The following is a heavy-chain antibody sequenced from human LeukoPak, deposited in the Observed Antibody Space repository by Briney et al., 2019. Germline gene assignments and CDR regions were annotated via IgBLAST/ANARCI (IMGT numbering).Heavy chain of an antibody. CDR1: GFTVSSNY. J-gene: IGHJ4*02. D-gene: IGHD3-9*01. V-gene: IGHV3-66*01. CDR2: IYSGGST. CDR3: ARVGDYDILTGYPYYFDY. Sequence: PGGSLRLSCAASGFTVSSNYMSWVRQAPGRGLEWVSVIYSGGSTYYADSVKGRFTISRDNSKNTLYLQMNSLRAEDTAVYYCARVGDYDILTGYPYYFDYWGQGTLVTVSS.